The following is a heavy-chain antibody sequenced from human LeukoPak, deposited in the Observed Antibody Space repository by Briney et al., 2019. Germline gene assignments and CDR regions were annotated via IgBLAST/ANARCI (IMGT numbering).Heavy chain of an antibody. CDR1: GGTFSSYA. V-gene: IGHV1-69*05. Sequence: SVKVSCKASGGTFSSYAITWVRQAPGQGLEWMGGIIPIFTTANHAQKFQGRVTITTDESTSTAYMELSSLRSEDTAVYYCARTDTAMVSYWGQGTLVTVSS. CDR2: IIPIFTTA. D-gene: IGHD5-18*01. CDR3: ARTDTAMVSY. J-gene: IGHJ4*02.